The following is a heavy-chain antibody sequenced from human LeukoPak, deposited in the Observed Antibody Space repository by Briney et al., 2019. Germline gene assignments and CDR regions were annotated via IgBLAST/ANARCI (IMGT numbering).Heavy chain of an antibody. CDR3: TTGYCSGGSCYSWPSDY. CDR2: IKSKTDGGIT. J-gene: IGHJ4*02. Sequence: PGGSLRLSCAASGFTFSNAWMSWARPAPGKGREWLGHIKSKTDGGITDYAAPGKARCTISRDDSKNTLYLQMTGLKTEDTAVYYCTTGYCSGGSCYSWPSDYWGQGTLVTVSS. D-gene: IGHD2-15*01. V-gene: IGHV3-15*01. CDR1: GFTFSNAW.